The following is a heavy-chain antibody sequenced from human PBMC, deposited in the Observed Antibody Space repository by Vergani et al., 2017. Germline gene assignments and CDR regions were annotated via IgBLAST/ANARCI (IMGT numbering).Heavy chain of an antibody. D-gene: IGHD3-22*01. Sequence: QVQLVESGGGVVQPGRSLRLSCAASGFTFSDYYMSWIRQAPGKGLEWVSYISSSGSTIYYADSVKGRFTISRDNSKNTLYLQMNSLRAEDTAVYYCAKTRDSSGYYRPLYYLDYWGKGTMVTVSS. CDR3: AKTRDSSGYYRPLYYLDY. CDR2: ISSSGSTI. CDR1: GFTFSDYY. J-gene: IGHJ4*02. V-gene: IGHV3-11*01.